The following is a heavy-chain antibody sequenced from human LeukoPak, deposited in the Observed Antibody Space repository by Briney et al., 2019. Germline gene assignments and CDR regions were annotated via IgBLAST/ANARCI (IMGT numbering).Heavy chain of an antibody. D-gene: IGHD2-15*01. CDR2: ISSTSNTI. CDR1: GFTFSTYS. CDR3: ARDRYYSSDH. V-gene: IGHV3-48*02. J-gene: IGHJ5*02. Sequence: GGSLRLSCAASGFTFSTYSMNWVRQAPGKGLEWLAYISSTSNTIYYADSVKGRFTISRDNAKNSLYLQMNSLRDEDTAVYYCARDRYYSSDHWGQGTVVSVSS.